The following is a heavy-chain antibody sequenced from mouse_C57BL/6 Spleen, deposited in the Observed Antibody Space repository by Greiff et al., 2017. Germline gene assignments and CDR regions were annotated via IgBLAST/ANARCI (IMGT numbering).Heavy chain of an antibody. D-gene: IGHD2-2*01. V-gene: IGHV1-47*01. J-gene: IGHJ2*01. CDR2: FHPYNDDT. CDR3: ARYGYSRYYDY. CDR1: GYTFTTYP. Sequence: QVQLKESGAELVKPGASVKMSCKASGYTFTTYPIEWVKQNHGKSLEWIGNFHPYNDDTKYNEKFKGKATLTVEKTSSTVYLELSRLTFDDSAVYYCARYGYSRYYDYWGQGTTLTVAS.